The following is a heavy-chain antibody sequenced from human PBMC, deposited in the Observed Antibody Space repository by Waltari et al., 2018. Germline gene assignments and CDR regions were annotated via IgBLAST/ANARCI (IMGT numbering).Heavy chain of an antibody. Sequence: EVQLVESGGGLVQPGGSLRLFCEASGFTFNNYYMSWARQAPGKGLEWVANINQDETDKNYLDSVKGRFTISRDNTKNSLFLQMNSLRVEDTAVYYCAGAGLDWWGQGTLVTVSS. CDR3: AGAGLDW. CDR1: GFTFNNYY. J-gene: IGHJ4*02. CDR2: INQDETDK. V-gene: IGHV3-7*04.